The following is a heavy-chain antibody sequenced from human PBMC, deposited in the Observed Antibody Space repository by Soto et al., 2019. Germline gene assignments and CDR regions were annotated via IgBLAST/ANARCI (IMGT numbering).Heavy chain of an antibody. CDR3: ARGTWEWLVRGLDY. CDR2: INHSGST. V-gene: IGHV4-34*01. Sequence: SETLSLTCAVYGGSFSGYYWSWIRQPPGKGLEWIGEINHSGSTNYNPSLKSRVTISVDTSKNQFSLKLSSVTAADTAVYYCARGTWEWLVRGLDYWGQGTLVTVSS. CDR1: GGSFSGYY. J-gene: IGHJ4*02. D-gene: IGHD6-19*01.